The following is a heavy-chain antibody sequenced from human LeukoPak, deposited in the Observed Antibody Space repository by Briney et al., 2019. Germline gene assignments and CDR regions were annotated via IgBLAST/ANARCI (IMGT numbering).Heavy chain of an antibody. V-gene: IGHV3-23*01. CDR1: GFTFSSYA. J-gene: IGHJ4*02. D-gene: IGHD2-15*01. Sequence: PGASLRLSCAASGFTFSSYAMAWVRQAPVKGLEWVSVITDSGINTYYTDSVKGRFTISRDNSKNTPYLQMNSLRAEDTAVYYCAKGTLGSCSGASCYPLDYWGQGTLVTVSS. CDR2: ITDSGINT. CDR3: AKGTLGSCSGASCYPLDY.